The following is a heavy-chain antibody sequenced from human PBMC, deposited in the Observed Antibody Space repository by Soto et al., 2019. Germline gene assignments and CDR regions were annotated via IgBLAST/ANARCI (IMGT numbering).Heavy chain of an antibody. V-gene: IGHV3-74*01. CDR3: ARVLKSSGWDNDVFDI. Sequence: PGGSLRLSCAASGFTFSSYALHWVRQAPGKGLVWVPRIDPYGSATKYADSVKGRFIISRDNAENTMYLQMNSLRVEDTAVYYCARVLKSSGWDNDVFDIWGQGTVVTVSS. D-gene: IGHD6-19*01. CDR2: IDPYGSAT. J-gene: IGHJ3*02. CDR1: GFTFSSYA.